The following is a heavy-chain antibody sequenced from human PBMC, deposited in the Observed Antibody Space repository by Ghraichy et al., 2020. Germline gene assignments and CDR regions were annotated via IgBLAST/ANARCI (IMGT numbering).Heavy chain of an antibody. CDR1: GFTFSSYT. CDR3: ARILQNYYYYYMDV. J-gene: IGHJ6*03. CDR2: ISSISSYI. Sequence: GGSLRLSCAASGFTFSSYTMNWVRQAPGKGLEWVSSISSISSYIYYADSVKGRFTISRDNAKNSLYLQMNSLRAEDTAVYYCARILQNYYYYYMDVWGKGTTVPVSS. V-gene: IGHV3-21*01.